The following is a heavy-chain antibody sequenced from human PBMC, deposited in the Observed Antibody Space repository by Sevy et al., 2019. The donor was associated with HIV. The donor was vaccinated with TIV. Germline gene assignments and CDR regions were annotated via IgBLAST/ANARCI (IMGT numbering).Heavy chain of an antibody. CDR2: ISDSGGST. CDR3: AKDPNVDTSMTYYFDS. Sequence: GGSLRLSCAASGFTFSSYAMSWVRQAPGKGLEWVSGISDSGGSTHYADSVKGRFTISRDTSKNTLYLQMNSLRAEDTAVYYSAKDPNVDTSMTYYFDSWGQGTLVTVSS. CDR1: GFTFSSYA. J-gene: IGHJ4*02. D-gene: IGHD5-18*01. V-gene: IGHV3-23*01.